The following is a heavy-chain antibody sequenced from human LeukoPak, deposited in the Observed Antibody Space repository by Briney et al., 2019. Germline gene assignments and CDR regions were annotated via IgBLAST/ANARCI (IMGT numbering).Heavy chain of an antibody. D-gene: IGHD6-19*01. V-gene: IGHV1-69*06. Sequence: SVKVSCKASGGTFSSYAISWVRQAPGQGLEWMGGIIPIFGTANYAQKFQGRVTITADKSTSTAYMELSSLRSEDTAVYYCARDSLGQQWLFYFDYWGQGTLVTVPS. CDR3: ARDSLGQQWLFYFDY. CDR1: GGTFSSYA. CDR2: IIPIFGTA. J-gene: IGHJ4*02.